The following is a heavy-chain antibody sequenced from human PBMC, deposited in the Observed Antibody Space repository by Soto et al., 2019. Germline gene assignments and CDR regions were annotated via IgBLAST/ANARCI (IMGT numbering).Heavy chain of an antibody. Sequence: ASVKVSCKASGYTFTSYGISWVRQAPGQGLEWMGWISAYNGNTNYAQKLQGRVTMTTDTSTSTAYMELRSLRSDDTAVYYCAREGCSGGSCYSGKDFDYWGQGTLVTVSS. CDR2: ISAYNGNT. V-gene: IGHV1-18*01. CDR1: GYTFTSYG. J-gene: IGHJ4*02. D-gene: IGHD2-15*01. CDR3: AREGCSGGSCYSGKDFDY.